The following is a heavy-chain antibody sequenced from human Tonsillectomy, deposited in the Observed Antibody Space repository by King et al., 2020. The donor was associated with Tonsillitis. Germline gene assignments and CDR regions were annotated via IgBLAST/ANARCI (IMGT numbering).Heavy chain of an antibody. D-gene: IGHD6-19*01. V-gene: IGHV3-33*08. J-gene: IGHJ4*02. Sequence: HVQLVESGGGVVQPGRSLRLSCAASGFTFSSYGMHWVRQAPGKGLEWVAVIWYDGSNKYYADSVKGRFTISRENSKNTLYLQMNSLRAEDTAVYYCARGSGGHYFDYWGQGTLVTVSS. CDR3: ARGSGGHYFDY. CDR2: IWYDGSNK. CDR1: GFTFSSYG.